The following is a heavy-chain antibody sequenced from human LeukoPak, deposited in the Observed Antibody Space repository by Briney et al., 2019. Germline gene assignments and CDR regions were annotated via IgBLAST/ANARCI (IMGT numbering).Heavy chain of an antibody. D-gene: IGHD6-13*01. CDR3: ARDGGLTGYSSSWAYYMDV. CDR2: IYTSGST. V-gene: IGHV4-4*07. J-gene: IGHJ6*03. CDR1: GGSISSYY. Sequence: SETLSLTCTVSGGSISSYYWSWIRQPAGKGLEWIGRIYTSGSTNYNPSLKSRVTMSVDTSKNQFSLKLSSVTAADTAVYYCARDGGLTGYSSSWAYYMDVWGKGTTVTISS.